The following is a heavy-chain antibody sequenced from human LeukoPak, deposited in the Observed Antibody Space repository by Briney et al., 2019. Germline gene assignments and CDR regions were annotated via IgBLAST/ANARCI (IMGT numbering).Heavy chain of an antibody. V-gene: IGHV3-49*04. CDR1: GFTFGDYA. J-gene: IGHJ4*02. CDR3: TRDLY. Sequence: PGGSLRLSCTASGFTFGDYAMNWVRQAAGKGLEWVGFIRSKASGGTPEYAASAKGRFTISRDDSKSIAYLQMNSLKTEDTAVYYCTRDLYWGQGTLVTVSS. CDR2: IRSKASGGTP.